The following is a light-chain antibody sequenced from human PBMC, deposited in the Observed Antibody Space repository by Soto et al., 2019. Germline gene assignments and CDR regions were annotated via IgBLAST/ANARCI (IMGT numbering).Light chain of an antibody. CDR2: DDN. J-gene: IGLJ2*01. Sequence: QSVLTQPASVSATPGEKVTISCSGRGSNIGRNYVSWYRQLPGTAPQLLIYDDNKRHSGVPDRLSGSRYGTSASLAIAGHQPGDEADYYCGTWDESLGAGVFGGGTKLTVL. V-gene: IGLV1-51*01. CDR1: GSNIGRNY. CDR3: GTWDESLGAGV.